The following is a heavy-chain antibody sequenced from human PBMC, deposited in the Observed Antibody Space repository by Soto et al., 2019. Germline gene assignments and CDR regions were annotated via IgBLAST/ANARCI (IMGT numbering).Heavy chain of an antibody. CDR1: GFTFSSYG. CDR3: ARDPYSDTAMVPPDY. J-gene: IGHJ4*02. D-gene: IGHD5-18*01. CDR2: IWYDGSNK. Sequence: QVQLVESGGGVVQPGRSLRLSCAASGFTFSSYGMHWVRQAPGKGLEWVAVIWYDGSNKYYADSVKGRFTISRDNSKNTLYLQMNSLRAEDTAVYYCARDPYSDTAMVPPDYCGQGTLVTVSS. V-gene: IGHV3-33*01.